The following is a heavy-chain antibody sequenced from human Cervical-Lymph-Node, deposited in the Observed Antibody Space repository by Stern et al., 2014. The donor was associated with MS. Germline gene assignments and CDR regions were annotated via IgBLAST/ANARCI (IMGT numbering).Heavy chain of an antibody. CDR2: IYYSGST. V-gene: IGHV4-59*01. CDR1: GGSISSYY. J-gene: IGHJ4*02. D-gene: IGHD3-9*01. CDR3: ARATYDILTGYYTPSFDY. Sequence: QLQLQESGPGLVKPSETLSLTCTVSGGSISSYYWSWIRQPPGKGLEWIGYIYYSGSTNYNPSLKSRVTISVDTSKNQFSLKLSSVTAADTAVYYCARATYDILTGYYTPSFDYWGQGTLVTVSS.